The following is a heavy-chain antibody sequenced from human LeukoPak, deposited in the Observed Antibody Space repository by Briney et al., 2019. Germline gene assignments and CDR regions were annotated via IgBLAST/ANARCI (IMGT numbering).Heavy chain of an antibody. CDR1: GGSFSGYY. CDR2: INHSGST. V-gene: IGHV4-34*01. Sequence: PSETLSLTCAVYGGSFSGYYWSWIRQPPGKGLEWIGEINHSGSTNYNPSLKSRVTISVDTSKNQFSLKLSSVTAADTAVYYCARGTRSRAHMDVWGKGTTVTDSS. CDR3: ARGTRSRAHMDV. D-gene: IGHD1-1*01. J-gene: IGHJ6*03.